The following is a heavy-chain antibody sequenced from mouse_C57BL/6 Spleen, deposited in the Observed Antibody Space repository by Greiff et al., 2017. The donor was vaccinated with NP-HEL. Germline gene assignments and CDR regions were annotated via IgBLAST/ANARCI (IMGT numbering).Heavy chain of an antibody. J-gene: IGHJ3*01. V-gene: IGHV1-55*01. Sequence: QVQLKQPGAELVKPGASVKMSCKASGYTFTSYWITWVKQRPGQGLEWIGDIYPGSGSTNYNEKFKSKATLTVDTSSSTAYMQLSSLTSEDSAVYYCAREWYYGSTPAWVAYWGQGTLVTVSA. D-gene: IGHD1-1*01. CDR1: GYTFTSYW. CDR3: AREWYYGSTPAWVAY. CDR2: IYPGSGST.